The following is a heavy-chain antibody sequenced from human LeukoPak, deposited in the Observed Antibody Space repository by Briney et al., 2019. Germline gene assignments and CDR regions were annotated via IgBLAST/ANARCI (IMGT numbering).Heavy chain of an antibody. CDR1: GFTFSTYW. J-gene: IGHJ4*02. CDR2: IKPGGSGK. D-gene: IGHD3-22*01. Sequence: PGGSLRLSCAASGFTFSTYWMNWVRQAPGKGLEWVSNIKPGGSGKYYGDSVKGRFTISRDNAKYSLYLQMNSLRAEDTAVYYCAREGRLLGGFDYWGQGTPVTVSS. V-gene: IGHV3-7*01. CDR3: AREGRLLGGFDY.